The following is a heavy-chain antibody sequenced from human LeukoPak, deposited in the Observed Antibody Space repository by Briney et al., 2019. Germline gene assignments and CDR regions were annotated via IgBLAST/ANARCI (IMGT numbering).Heavy chain of an antibody. J-gene: IGHJ5*02. Sequence: SETLSLTCAVYGGSFSGYYWSWIRQPPGKGLEWIGEINHSGSTNYNPSLKSRVTISVDTSKNQFSLKLSSVTAADTAVYYCARGAGGWYRNWFDPWGQGTLATVSS. V-gene: IGHV4-34*01. CDR2: INHSGST. D-gene: IGHD6-19*01. CDR1: GGSFSGYY. CDR3: ARGAGGWYRNWFDP.